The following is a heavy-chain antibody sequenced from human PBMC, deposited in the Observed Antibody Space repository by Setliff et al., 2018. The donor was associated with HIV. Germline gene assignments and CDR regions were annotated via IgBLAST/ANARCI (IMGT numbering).Heavy chain of an antibody. CDR1: GYTFTNYQ. D-gene: IGHD3-10*02. J-gene: IGHJ4*02. Sequence: VASVKVSCKASGYTFTNYQMHWVRQAPGQGLEWMGIINPHGGATNVAQKFQGRVTMTRDTSTNTVYMDVSSLRSEDTAMYYCARDYVLDFWGQGTQVTVSS. V-gene: IGHV1-46*01. CDR2: INPHGGAT. CDR3: ARDYVLDF.